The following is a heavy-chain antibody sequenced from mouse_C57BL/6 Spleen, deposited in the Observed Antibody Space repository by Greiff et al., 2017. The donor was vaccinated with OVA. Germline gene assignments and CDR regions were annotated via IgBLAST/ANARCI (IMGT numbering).Heavy chain of an antibody. CDR2: IHPSDSDT. D-gene: IGHD2-4*01. CDR1: GYTFTSYW. V-gene: IGHV1-74*01. CDR3: AMTYYDSAWFAY. Sequence: QVHVKQPGAELVKPGASVKVSCKASGYTFTSYWMHWVKQRPGQGLEWIGRIHPSDSDTNYNQKFKGKATLTVDKSSSTAYMQLSSLTSEDSAVYYCAMTYYDSAWFAYWGQGTLVTVSA. J-gene: IGHJ3*01.